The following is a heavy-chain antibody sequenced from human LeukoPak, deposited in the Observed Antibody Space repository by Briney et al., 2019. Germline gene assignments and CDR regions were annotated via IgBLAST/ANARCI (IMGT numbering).Heavy chain of an antibody. Sequence: SETLSLTCAVYGESFSDYYWSWIRQPPGKGLEWIGEINHSGSTNYSPSLKSRVTISVDTSKNQFSLKLSSVTAADTAVYYCARVTESYGSGRRHNYYYYYMDVWGKGTTVTISS. CDR1: GESFSDYY. J-gene: IGHJ6*03. CDR2: INHSGST. V-gene: IGHV4-34*01. CDR3: ARVTESYGSGRRHNYYYYYMDV. D-gene: IGHD3-10*01.